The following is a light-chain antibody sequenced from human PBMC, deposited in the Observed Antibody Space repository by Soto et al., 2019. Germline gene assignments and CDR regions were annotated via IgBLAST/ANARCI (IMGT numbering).Light chain of an antibody. Sequence: EIVMTQSPATLSVSPGDTATLSCRASQSVSRNLAWYQQKPGQAPRLLISGASTRATGIPARFSGSGSGTEFTLTISSLQSEDFAVYYCQQYNNWPPWTFGQGTKVEIK. CDR2: GAS. CDR1: QSVSRN. CDR3: QQYNNWPPWT. J-gene: IGKJ1*01. V-gene: IGKV3-15*01.